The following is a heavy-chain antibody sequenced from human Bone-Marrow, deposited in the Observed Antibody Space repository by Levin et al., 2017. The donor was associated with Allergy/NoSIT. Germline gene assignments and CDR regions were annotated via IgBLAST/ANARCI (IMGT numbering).Heavy chain of an antibody. Sequence: GASVKVSCKASGGTFSSYAISWVRQAPGQGLEWMGGIIPIFGTANYAQKFQGRVTITADESTSTAYMELSSLRSEDTAVYYCARVQSIAAADNWFDPWGQGTLVTVSS. D-gene: IGHD6-13*01. V-gene: IGHV1-69*13. CDR3: ARVQSIAAADNWFDP. CDR1: GGTFSSYA. CDR2: IIPIFGTA. J-gene: IGHJ5*02.